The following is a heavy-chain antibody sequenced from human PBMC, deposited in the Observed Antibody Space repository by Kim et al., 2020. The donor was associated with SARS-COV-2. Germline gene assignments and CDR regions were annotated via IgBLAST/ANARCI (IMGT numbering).Heavy chain of an antibody. Sequence: YADSVKGRFTIARDNSKNTLYLQMSSLRAEDTAVYYCVKEGGYDGGYFDYWGQGTLVTVSS. V-gene: IGHV3-64D*09. J-gene: IGHJ4*02. D-gene: IGHD5-12*01. CDR3: VKEGGYDGGYFDY.